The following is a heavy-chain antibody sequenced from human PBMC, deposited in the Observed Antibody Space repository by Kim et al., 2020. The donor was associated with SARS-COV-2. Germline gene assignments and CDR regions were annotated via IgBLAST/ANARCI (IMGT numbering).Heavy chain of an antibody. V-gene: IGHV3-30*01. Sequence: VKGRFNISRDNSKNTLYLQMNSLRAEDTAVYYCARTDTAMVTNYYYGMDVWGQGTTVTVSS. CDR3: ARTDTAMVTNYYYGMDV. D-gene: IGHD5-18*01. J-gene: IGHJ6*02.